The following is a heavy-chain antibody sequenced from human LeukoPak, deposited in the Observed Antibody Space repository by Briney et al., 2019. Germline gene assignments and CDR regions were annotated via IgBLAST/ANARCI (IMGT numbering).Heavy chain of an antibody. CDR2: FSFNGVTT. Sequence: GGSLRLSCAASGFTFSNYAMSWVRQAPGKGLEWVSTFSFNGVTTYYADSAKGRFTISRDNSKNTVYLQMNSLRAEDTAVYYCARDRALGSHDAFDIWGQGTVVTVSS. CDR1: GFTFSNYA. V-gene: IGHV3-23*01. CDR3: ARDRALGSHDAFDI. J-gene: IGHJ3*02. D-gene: IGHD1-26*01.